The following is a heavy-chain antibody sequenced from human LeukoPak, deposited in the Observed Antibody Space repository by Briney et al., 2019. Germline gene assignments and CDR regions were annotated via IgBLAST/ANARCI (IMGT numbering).Heavy chain of an antibody. CDR1: GFTFSSYA. Sequence: GGSLRLSCAASGFTFSSYAMHWVRQAPGKGLEWVAVISYDGSNKYYADSVEGRFTISRDNSKNTLYLQMNSLRPEDTAVYYCAREGRYDILTAYYPLNNWGQGAGVTVSS. D-gene: IGHD3-9*01. J-gene: IGHJ4*02. CDR2: ISYDGSNK. CDR3: AREGRYDILTAYYPLNN. V-gene: IGHV3-30*14.